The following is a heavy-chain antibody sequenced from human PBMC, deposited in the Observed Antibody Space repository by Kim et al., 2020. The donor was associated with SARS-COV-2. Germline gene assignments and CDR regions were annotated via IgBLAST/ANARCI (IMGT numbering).Heavy chain of an antibody. J-gene: IGHJ5*02. CDR2: ISSSGGST. CDR1: GFTFSSYA. D-gene: IGHD3-16*02. V-gene: IGHV3-23*01. CDR3: ATSHCDYVWGSYRHSWFDP. Sequence: GGSLRLSCAASGFTFSSYAMNWVRQAPGKGLEWVSAISSSGGSTYYADSVKGRFTISRDNSKNTLYLQMNSLRAEDTAVYYCATSHCDYVWGSYRHSWFDPWGQGTLVTVSS.